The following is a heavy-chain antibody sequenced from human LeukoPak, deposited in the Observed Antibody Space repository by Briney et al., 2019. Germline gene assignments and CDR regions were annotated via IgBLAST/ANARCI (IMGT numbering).Heavy chain of an antibody. V-gene: IGHV1-24*01. J-gene: IGHJ5*02. Sequence: ASVKVSCKVSGYTLTELSMHWVRQAPGKGGERMGGFDPEDGETIYAQKFQSRVTITEDTSTDTDYMEMSRLRSEDTAVYYCETAHPPFEQQLVLGVVWFDRWGQGTLVTVSS. D-gene: IGHD6-13*01. CDR2: FDPEDGET. CDR3: ETAHPPFEQQLVLGVVWFDR. CDR1: GYTLTELS.